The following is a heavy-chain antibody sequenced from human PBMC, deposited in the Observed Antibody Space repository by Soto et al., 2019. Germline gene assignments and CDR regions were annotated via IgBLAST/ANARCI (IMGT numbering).Heavy chain of an antibody. D-gene: IGHD1-1*01. CDR2: IYHSGST. Sequence: QLQLQESGSGLVKPSQTLSLTCAVSGGSISSGAYSWSWIRQPPGKGLEWVGYIYHSGSTYYNPALKSRVTISVGRSKNQFSLKLSSVTAAATAVYYCARSVSTVTTLAYWGQGTLVTVSS. V-gene: IGHV4-30-2*01. CDR1: GGSISSGAYS. J-gene: IGHJ4*02. CDR3: ARSVSTVTTLAY.